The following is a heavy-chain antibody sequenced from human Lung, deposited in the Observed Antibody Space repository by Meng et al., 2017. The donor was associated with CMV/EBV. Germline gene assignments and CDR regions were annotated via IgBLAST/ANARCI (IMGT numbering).Heavy chain of an antibody. J-gene: IGHJ4*02. V-gene: IGHV1-69*05. CDR1: GGTFSSYA. D-gene: IGHD2-2*01. Sequence: SVKVSCNASGGTFSSYAISWVRQAPGQGLEWMGGIIPIFGTANYAQKFQGRVTITTDESTSTAYMELSSLRSEDTAVYYCARGKDIVVVPAAYTFDYWGQGXLVTVSS. CDR3: ARGKDIVVVPAAYTFDY. CDR2: IIPIFGTA.